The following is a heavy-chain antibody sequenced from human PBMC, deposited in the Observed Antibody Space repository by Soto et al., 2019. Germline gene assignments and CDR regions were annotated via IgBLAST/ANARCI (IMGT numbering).Heavy chain of an antibody. CDR2: INPNSGGT. CDR3: ARDPGYCSSTSCSNYYYYGMDV. Sequence: QVQLVQSGAEVKKPGASVKVSCKASGYTFTGYYMHWVRQAPGQGLEWMGWINPNSGGTNYAQKVQGWVTMTRDTSISTAYMELSRLRSDDTAVYYCARDPGYCSSTSCSNYYYYGMDVWGQGTTVTVSS. CDR1: GYTFTGYY. J-gene: IGHJ6*02. V-gene: IGHV1-2*04. D-gene: IGHD2-2*01.